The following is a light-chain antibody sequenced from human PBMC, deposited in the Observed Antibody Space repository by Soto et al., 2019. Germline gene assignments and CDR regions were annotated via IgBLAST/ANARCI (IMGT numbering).Light chain of an antibody. CDR2: DTS. J-gene: IGKJ3*01. V-gene: IGKV3-11*01. CDR3: QQRSNWPPFT. CDR1: QSVSSY. Sequence: EIVLTQSPATLSLSPGERATLSCRASQSVSSYLAWYQQKPGQAPRLLIYDTSNRATGVPARFSGSGSGTDLTLTISSLEPEDFAVYYCQQRSNWPPFTFGPGTKVDFK.